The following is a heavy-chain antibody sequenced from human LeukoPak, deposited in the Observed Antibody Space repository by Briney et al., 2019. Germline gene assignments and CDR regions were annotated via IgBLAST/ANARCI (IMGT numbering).Heavy chain of an antibody. CDR2: MNPNSGNT. D-gene: IGHD3-10*01. V-gene: IGHV1-8*01. Sequence: GASVKVSCKASEYTFTSYDINWVRQATGQGLEWMGWMNPNSGNTVYAQKFRGRGTRTRDTSISQAYMELSSLRSEDTAMYYCARGGNDYGSGSYGVDYWGQGTLVTVSS. CDR3: ARGGNDYGSGSYGVDY. CDR1: EYTFTSYD. J-gene: IGHJ4*02.